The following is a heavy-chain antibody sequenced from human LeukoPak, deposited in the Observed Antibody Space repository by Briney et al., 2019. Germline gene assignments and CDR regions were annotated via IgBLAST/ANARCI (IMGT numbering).Heavy chain of an antibody. CDR1: GYTFTSYD. CDR3: FGSGSYYNIDAFDI. CDR2: MNPNSGNT. J-gene: IGHJ3*02. D-gene: IGHD3-10*01. Sequence: GASAKVSCKASGYTFTSYDINWVRQATGQGLEWMGWMNPNSGNTGYAQKFQGRVTMTRNTSISTAYMELSSLRSEDTAVYYCFGSGSYYNIDAFDIWGQGTMVTVSS. V-gene: IGHV1-8*01.